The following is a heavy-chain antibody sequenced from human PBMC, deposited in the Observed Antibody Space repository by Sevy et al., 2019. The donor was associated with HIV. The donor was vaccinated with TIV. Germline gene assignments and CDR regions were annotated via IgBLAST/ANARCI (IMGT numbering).Heavy chain of an antibody. J-gene: IGHJ6*02. CDR2: INHSGST. Sequence: SETLSFTCTVYGGSLSGYYWTWIRQPPGKGLEWIGEINHSGSTNYNPSLKSRVTISVDTSKNHFSLKLTSLTAADTAAYYCARGGPQTTSYYYYGMDVWGQGTTVTISS. CDR1: GGSLSGYY. D-gene: IGHD1-7*01. CDR3: ARGGPQTTSYYYYGMDV. V-gene: IGHV4-34*01.